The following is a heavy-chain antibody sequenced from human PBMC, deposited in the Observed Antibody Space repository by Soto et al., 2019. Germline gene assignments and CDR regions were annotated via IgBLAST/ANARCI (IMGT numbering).Heavy chain of an antibody. Sequence: GGSLRLSCAASGFTFSSYWMSWVRQAPGKGLEWVANIKQDGSEKYYVDSVKGRFTISRDNAKNSLYLKMNSLRAEDTAVYYCARVPPAVWFGELSPQAYYYYYYGMDVWGQGTTVTVSS. CDR3: ARVPPAVWFGELSPQAYYYYYYGMDV. CDR2: IKQDGSEK. V-gene: IGHV3-7*05. CDR1: GFTFSSYW. J-gene: IGHJ6*02. D-gene: IGHD3-10*01.